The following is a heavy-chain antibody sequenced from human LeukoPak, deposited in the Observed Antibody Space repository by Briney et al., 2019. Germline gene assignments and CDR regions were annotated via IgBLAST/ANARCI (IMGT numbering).Heavy chain of an antibody. Sequence: GRSLRLSCAASGFTFSSYAMHWVRQAPGKGLEWVAVISYDGSNKYYADSVKGRFTISRDNSKNTLYLQMNSLRAEDTAVYYCASEVPRFDYWGQGTLVTVPS. V-gene: IGHV3-30*04. CDR1: GFTFSSYA. CDR2: ISYDGSNK. CDR3: ASEVPRFDY. J-gene: IGHJ4*02.